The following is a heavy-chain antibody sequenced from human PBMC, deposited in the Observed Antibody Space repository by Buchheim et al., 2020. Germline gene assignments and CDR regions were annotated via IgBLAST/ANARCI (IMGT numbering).Heavy chain of an antibody. CDR2: IYYSGST. CDR1: GGSISSSSYY. J-gene: IGHJ4*02. D-gene: IGHD2-15*01. CDR3: ASGDDCSGGSCYPFDY. V-gene: IGHV4-39*07. Sequence: QLQLQESGPGLVKPSETLSLTCTVSGGSISSSSYYWGWIRQPPGKGLEWIGSIYYSGSTYYNPSLKSRVTISVDTSKNQFSLKLSSVTAADTAVYYCASGDDCSGGSCYPFDYWGQGTL.